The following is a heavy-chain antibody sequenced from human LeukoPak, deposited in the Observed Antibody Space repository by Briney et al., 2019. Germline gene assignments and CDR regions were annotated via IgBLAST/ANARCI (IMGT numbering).Heavy chain of an antibody. Sequence: PGGSLRLPCAASGFTFSDYGMNWVRQTPGKGLEWVSAIGGRGGSAYYADSVKGRFTISRDNAKNSLYLQMNSLRAEDTAVYYCARATVVSPNYWGQGTLVTVSS. CDR3: ARATVVSPNY. CDR2: IGGRGGSA. CDR1: GFTFSDYG. V-gene: IGHV3-23*01. J-gene: IGHJ4*02. D-gene: IGHD4-23*01.